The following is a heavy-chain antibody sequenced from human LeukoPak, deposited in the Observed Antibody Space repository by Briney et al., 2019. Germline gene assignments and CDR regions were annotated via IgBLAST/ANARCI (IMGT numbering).Heavy chain of an antibody. CDR3: AKGTGYSSGWYYLDY. V-gene: IGHV3-9*01. D-gene: IGHD6-19*01. CDR1: GFTFDDYA. Sequence: GGSLRLSCAASGFTFDDYAMHWVRQAPGKGLEWVSGISWNSGSIGYADSVKGRFTISRDNVKNSLYLQMNSLRAEDTALYYCAKGTGYSSGWYYLDYWGQGTLVTVSS. CDR2: ISWNSGSI. J-gene: IGHJ4*02.